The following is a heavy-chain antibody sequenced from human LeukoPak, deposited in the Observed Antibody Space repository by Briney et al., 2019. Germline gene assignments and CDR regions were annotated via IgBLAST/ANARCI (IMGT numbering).Heavy chain of an antibody. Sequence: SETLSLTCTVSGGSISSYYWSWIRQPPGKGLEWIGYIYYSGSTNYNPSLKSRVTISVDTSKNQFSLKLSSVTAADTAVYYCARFSLRGSTVAYYFDYWGQGTLVTVSS. J-gene: IGHJ4*02. CDR2: IYYSGST. CDR3: ARFSLRGSTVAYYFDY. CDR1: GGSISSYY. V-gene: IGHV4-59*08. D-gene: IGHD4-23*01.